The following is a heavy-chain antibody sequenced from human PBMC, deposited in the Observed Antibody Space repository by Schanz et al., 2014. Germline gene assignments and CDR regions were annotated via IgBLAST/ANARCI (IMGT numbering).Heavy chain of an antibody. Sequence: ESGGGVVQPGRSLRLSCAGSGFRFSDYGMHWVRQAPGRGLEWVAVISYHGSERYYADSVKGRFTISRDNSKNTLYPQMNSLRTEDTAVYFCAKSYDTSGYSGFDYWGQGTLVTVSS. D-gene: IGHD3-22*01. V-gene: IGHV3-30*18. CDR2: ISYHGSER. CDR3: AKSYDTSGYSGFDY. CDR1: GFRFSDYG. J-gene: IGHJ4*02.